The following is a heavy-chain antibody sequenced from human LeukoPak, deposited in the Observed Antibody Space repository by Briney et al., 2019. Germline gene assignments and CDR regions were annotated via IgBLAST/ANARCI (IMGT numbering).Heavy chain of an antibody. CDR3: ARGAYCSSTSCYDD. V-gene: IGHV6-1*01. CDR1: GDSVSSNSAA. D-gene: IGHD2-2*01. Sequence: SQTLSLTCAISGDSVSSNSAAWNWIRQSPPRGLEWLGRTYYRSKWYDDYAVSVKSRITINPDTSKNQFSLQLNSVTPEDTAVYYCARGAYCSSTSCYDDWGQGTLVTVSS. CDR2: TYYRSKWYD. J-gene: IGHJ4*02.